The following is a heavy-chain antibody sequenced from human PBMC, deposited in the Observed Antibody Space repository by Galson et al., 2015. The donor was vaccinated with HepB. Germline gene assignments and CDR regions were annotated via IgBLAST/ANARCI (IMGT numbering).Heavy chain of an antibody. V-gene: IGHV3-64D*06. Sequence: SLRLSCAASGLTFSRYAMHWVRQAPGKGLEYVSAISGSGGSTFYADSVKGRFTISRDNSKNTLYLQMSSLRADDTAVYYCGPFGQTCSTNCPIDSWDQGTLVTVS. J-gene: IGHJ4*02. CDR1: GLTFSRYA. D-gene: IGHD2-2*01. CDR2: ISGSGGST. CDR3: GPFGQTCSTNCPIDS.